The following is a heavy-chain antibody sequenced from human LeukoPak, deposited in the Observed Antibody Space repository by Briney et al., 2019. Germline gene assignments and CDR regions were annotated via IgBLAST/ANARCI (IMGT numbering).Heavy chain of an antibody. CDR2: INHSGST. Sequence: SETLSLTCAVYGGSFSGYYWSWIRQPPGKGLEWIGEINHSGSTNYNPSLKSRVTISVDTSKNQFSLKLSSVTAADTAVYYCARVHVTTMVPNCFDYWGQGTLVTVSS. J-gene: IGHJ4*02. V-gene: IGHV4-34*01. D-gene: IGHD4-23*01. CDR1: GGSFSGYY. CDR3: ARVHVTTMVPNCFDY.